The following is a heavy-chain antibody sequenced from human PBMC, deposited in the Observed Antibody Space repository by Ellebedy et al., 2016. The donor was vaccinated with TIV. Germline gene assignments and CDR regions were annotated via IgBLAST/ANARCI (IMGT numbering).Heavy chain of an antibody. CDR1: DASIDSTSYY. D-gene: IGHD3-16*01. CDR3: ARDISTWGAFNV. CDR2: IYYSGST. V-gene: IGHV4-39*07. Sequence: SETLSLXXTVSDASIDSTSYYWSWIRQPPGKGLEWIGSIYYSGSTHYNPSLRSRVTISVDTSKNQFSLKLTSVTAADTAVYYCARDISTWGAFNVWGQGTMVTVSS. J-gene: IGHJ3*01.